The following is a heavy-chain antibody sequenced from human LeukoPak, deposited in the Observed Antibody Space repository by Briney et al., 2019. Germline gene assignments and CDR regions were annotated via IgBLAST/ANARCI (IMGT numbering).Heavy chain of an antibody. D-gene: IGHD6-19*01. V-gene: IGHV3-7*01. Sequence: GGSLRLSCAASGFTFSNYWMSWVRQAPGKGLEWVANIKQDGSENYYVDSVKGRFTISRDNAKNSLYLQMNSLRAEDTAVYYCARGSGWHFPWGQGTLVTVSS. CDR3: ARGSGWHFP. J-gene: IGHJ5*02. CDR2: IKQDGSEN. CDR1: GFTFSNYW.